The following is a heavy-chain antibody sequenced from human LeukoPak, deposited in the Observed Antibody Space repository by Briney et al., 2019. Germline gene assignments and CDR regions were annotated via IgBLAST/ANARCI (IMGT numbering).Heavy chain of an antibody. CDR1: GYILINYG. J-gene: IGHJ1*01. D-gene: IGHD6-19*01. V-gene: IGHV1-18*01. CDR2: ISGYNCKT. CDR3: SRDLSSGWTTD. Sequence: AVTVSCKASGYILINYGISWVGQAPGQGLEWMGWISGYNCKTNYAQKLQGRVTIPTNTSKSPAYIDLRSLRSEGQAGYYCSRDLSSGWTTDWGQGTLATVSS.